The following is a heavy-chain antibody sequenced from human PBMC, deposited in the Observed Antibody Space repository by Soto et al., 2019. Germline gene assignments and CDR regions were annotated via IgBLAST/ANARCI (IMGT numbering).Heavy chain of an antibody. Sequence: QVQLVQSGAEVKKPGSSVKVSCKASGGTFSSYAISWVRQAPGQGLEWMGGIIPIFGTANYAQKYQGRVTITADESTSTAYKELSSLRSEDTAVYYCARLGYSSGNDYWGQGTLVTVSS. CDR1: GGTFSSYA. CDR2: IIPIFGTA. J-gene: IGHJ4*02. V-gene: IGHV1-69*12. CDR3: ARLGYSSGNDY. D-gene: IGHD6-19*01.